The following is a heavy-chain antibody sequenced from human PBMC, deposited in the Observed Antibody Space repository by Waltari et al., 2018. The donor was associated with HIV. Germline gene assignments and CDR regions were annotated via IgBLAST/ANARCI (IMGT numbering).Heavy chain of an antibody. D-gene: IGHD3-16*02. Sequence: EVQLVESGGNLTRPGGSLRLSCVGSGFIVSDNYLSWVRLAPGKGPEWVSVLYSNGNTLYGGSVKGRFTIVRDNSKNTLYLQMNTLRVDDTAVYYCARMQRFYGSEQSRYFYFGMDVWGQGTTVTVSS. V-gene: IGHV3-53*01. CDR1: GFIVSDNY. CDR3: ARMQRFYGSEQSRYFYFGMDV. J-gene: IGHJ6*02. CDR2: LYSNGNT.